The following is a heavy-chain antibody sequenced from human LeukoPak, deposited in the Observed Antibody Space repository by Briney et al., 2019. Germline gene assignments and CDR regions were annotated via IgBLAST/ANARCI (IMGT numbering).Heavy chain of an antibody. CDR2: INPSGGST. J-gene: IGHJ4*02. Sequence: GASVKVSCKASGYTFTGYYMHWVRQAPGQGLEWMGIINPSGGSTSYAQKFQGRVTMTRDTSTSTVYMELSSLRSEDTAVYYCYCSGGLNTIDYWGQGTLVTVSS. CDR3: YCSGGLNTIDY. V-gene: IGHV1-46*01. CDR1: GYTFTGYY. D-gene: IGHD2-15*01.